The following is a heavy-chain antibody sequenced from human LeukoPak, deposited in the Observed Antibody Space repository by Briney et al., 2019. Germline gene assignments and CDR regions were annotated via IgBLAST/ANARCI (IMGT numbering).Heavy chain of an antibody. V-gene: IGHV2-5*01. CDR3: AHARLDIVIVPAATIPYYYYYGMDV. CDR2: IYWNDDK. Sequence: TLSRTCTVSGGSISSGGYYWSWIRQPPGKALEWLALIYWNDDKRYSPSLKSRLTITKDTSKNQVVLTMTNMDPVDTATYYCAHARLDIVIVPAATIPYYYYYGMDVWGQGTTVTVSS. D-gene: IGHD2-2*01. J-gene: IGHJ6*02. CDR1: GGSISSGGYY.